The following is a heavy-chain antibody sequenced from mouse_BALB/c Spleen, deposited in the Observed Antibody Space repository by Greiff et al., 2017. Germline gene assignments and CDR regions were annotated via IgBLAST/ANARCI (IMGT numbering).Heavy chain of an antibody. D-gene: IGHD4-1*01. CDR1: GYTFTSYY. CDR3: TRWAGTSFAY. V-gene: IGHV1S81*02. Sequence: QVQLKESGAELVKPGASVKLSCKASGYTFTSYYMYWVKQRPGQGLEWIGEINPSNGGTNFNEKFKSKATLTVDKSSSTAYMQLSSLTSEDSAVYYCTRWAGTSFAYWGQGTLVTVSA. CDR2: INPSNGGT. J-gene: IGHJ3*01.